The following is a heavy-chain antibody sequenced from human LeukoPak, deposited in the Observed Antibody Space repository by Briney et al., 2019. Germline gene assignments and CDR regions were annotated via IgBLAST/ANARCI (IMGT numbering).Heavy chain of an antibody. CDR2: IYYSGST. D-gene: IGHD3-10*01. CDR3: ARSSYTYYGSGSYPYYFDY. CDR1: GDSISSYY. Sequence: SETLSLTCTVSGDSISSYYWSWIRQPPGKGLDWIGHIYYSGSTNYNPSLKSRVTISVDTSKNQFSLKLSSVTAADTAVYYCARSSYTYYGSGSYPYYFDYWGQGTLVSVS. V-gene: IGHV4-59*01. J-gene: IGHJ4*02.